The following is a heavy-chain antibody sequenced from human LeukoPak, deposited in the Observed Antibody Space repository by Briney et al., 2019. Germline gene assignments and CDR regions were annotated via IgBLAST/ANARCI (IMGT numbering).Heavy chain of an antibody. V-gene: IGHV1-69*05. J-gene: IGHJ6*03. D-gene: IGHD1-26*01. Sequence: VASVKVSCKASGGTFSSYAISWVRQAPGQGLEWMGGIIPIFGTANYAQKFQGRVTITTDESTSTAYMELSSLRSEDTAVCYCARGRRWELLGYYYYYMDVWGKGTTVTVSS. CDR1: GGTFSSYA. CDR2: IIPIFGTA. CDR3: ARGRRWELLGYYYYYMDV.